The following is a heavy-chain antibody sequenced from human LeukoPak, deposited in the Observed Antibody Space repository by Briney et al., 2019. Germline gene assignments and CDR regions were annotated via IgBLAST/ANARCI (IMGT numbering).Heavy chain of an antibody. Sequence: GESLKISCKGSGYSFTSYWIGWVRQMPGKGLEWMGIIYPGDSDTRYSPSFQGQVTISADKSISTAYLQWSSLKASDTAMYYCARHGRDCSGGSCDYYYYMDVWGKGTTVTVSS. D-gene: IGHD2-15*01. CDR3: ARHGRDCSGGSCDYYYYMDV. V-gene: IGHV5-51*01. CDR1: GYSFTSYW. CDR2: IYPGDSDT. J-gene: IGHJ6*03.